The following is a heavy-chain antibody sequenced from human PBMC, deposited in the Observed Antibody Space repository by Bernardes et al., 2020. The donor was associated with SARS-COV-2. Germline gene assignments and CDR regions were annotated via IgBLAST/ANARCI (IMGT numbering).Heavy chain of an antibody. V-gene: IGHV6-1*01. J-gene: IGHJ6*02. CDR1: GDSVSSNSAV. Sequence: SRTLSLICAISGDSVSSNSAVWHWIRQSPSRGLEWLGRTSYRSKWNYDYAVSVKSRITISPDTSKNQFSLELTSVTPEDTAVYYCARGANYAMGVWGQGTTVTVSS. CDR2: TSYRSKWNY. CDR3: ARGANYAMGV.